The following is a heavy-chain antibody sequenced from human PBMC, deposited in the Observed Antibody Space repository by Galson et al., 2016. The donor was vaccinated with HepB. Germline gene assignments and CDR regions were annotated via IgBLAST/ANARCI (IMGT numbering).Heavy chain of an antibody. J-gene: IGHJ3*02. Sequence: SLRLSCAASGFSFSSHAMDWVRQAPGRGLEWVPFITATSDTIWYADSVKGRFTVSRDNAKNSLYLQMNSLTDEDTAVYYCARGINHAFDIWGQGTMVTVSS. V-gene: IGHV3-48*02. CDR2: ITATSDTI. CDR1: GFSFSSHA. D-gene: IGHD2-15*01. CDR3: ARGINHAFDI.